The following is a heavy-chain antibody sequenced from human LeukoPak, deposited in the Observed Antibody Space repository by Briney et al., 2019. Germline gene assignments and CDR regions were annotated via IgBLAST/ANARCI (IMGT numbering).Heavy chain of an antibody. J-gene: IGHJ4*02. V-gene: IGHV4-61*02. CDR3: ARDSLATRTPFDY. CDR2: IYTSGST. D-gene: IGHD5-24*01. Sequence: PSETLSPTCTVSGGSISSGSYYWSWIRQPAGKGLEWIGRIYTSGSTNYNPSLKSRVTISVDTSKNQFSLKLSSVTAADTAVYYCARDSLATRTPFDYWGQGTLVTVSS. CDR1: GGSISSGSYY.